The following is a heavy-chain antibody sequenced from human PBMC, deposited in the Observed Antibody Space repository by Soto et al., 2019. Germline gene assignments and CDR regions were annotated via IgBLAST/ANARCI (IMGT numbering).Heavy chain of an antibody. V-gene: IGHV4-4*02. CDR1: GDSISSSKW. J-gene: IGHJ6*02. CDR3: ARMNRDYYYYGMDV. CDR2: IDHNGVA. Sequence: PSETLSLTCGVSGDSISSSKWWTWVRQTPGNGLEWIGKIDHNGVANYNPSREGRVTISKDISKNQISLKVTSVTAADSAVYYCARMNRDYYYYGMDVWDQGATVTVSS.